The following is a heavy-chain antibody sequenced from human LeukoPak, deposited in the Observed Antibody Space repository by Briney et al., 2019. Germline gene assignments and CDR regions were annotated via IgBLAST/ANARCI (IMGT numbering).Heavy chain of an antibody. CDR3: AKDQLLVPHAFDI. V-gene: IGHV3-23*01. Sequence: GGSLRLSCAASGFTFSSYAMRWVRQAPGKGLEWVSAISGSGGSTYYADSVKGRFTISRDNSKNTLYLQMNSLRAEDAAVYYCAKDQLLVPHAFDIWGQGTMVTVSS. CDR2: ISGSGGST. D-gene: IGHD6-19*01. J-gene: IGHJ3*02. CDR1: GFTFSSYA.